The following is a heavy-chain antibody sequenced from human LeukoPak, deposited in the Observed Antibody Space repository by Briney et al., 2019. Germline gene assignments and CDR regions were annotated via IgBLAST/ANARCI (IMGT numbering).Heavy chain of an antibody. J-gene: IGHJ4*02. CDR2: IYADGST. CDR1: GFTVSDSY. V-gene: IGHV3-53*01. D-gene: IGHD3-22*01. Sequence: GGSLRLSCAVSGFTVSDSYTSWVRQGPGKGLEWVAVIYADGSTYHAESVKGRFSISRRNSRNIVYLQMNSLRAEDTALYYCARDGSLPRTYFYDSSGYHAFWGQGTLVTVSS. CDR3: ARDGSLPRTYFYDSSGYHAF.